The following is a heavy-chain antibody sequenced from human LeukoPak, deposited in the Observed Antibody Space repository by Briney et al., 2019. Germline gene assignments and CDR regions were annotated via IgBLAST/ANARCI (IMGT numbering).Heavy chain of an antibody. CDR2: IYAGGGSST. D-gene: IGHD3-16*01. V-gene: IGHV3-53*04. J-gene: IGHJ4*02. Sequence: PGGSLRLSCAASGFSVSGNDMSWVRQTPGKGLEWVSLIYAGGGSSTYYADPVKGRFTGSRHDFMNTLDLQMSGLRPDDTAVYYCLRQGVGDPPRWGQGTLVIVSS. CDR1: GFSVSGND. CDR3: LRQGVGDPPR.